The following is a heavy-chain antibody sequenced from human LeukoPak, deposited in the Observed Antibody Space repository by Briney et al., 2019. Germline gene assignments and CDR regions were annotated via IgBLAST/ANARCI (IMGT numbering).Heavy chain of an antibody. CDR1: GGSISSSSYY. CDR3: ARTGRGYRYYFDS. CDR2: IYYSGST. V-gene: IGHV4-39*07. D-gene: IGHD1-1*01. J-gene: IGHJ4*02. Sequence: PSETLSLTCTVSGGSISSSSYYWGWIRQPPGKGLEWIGSIYYSGSTYYNPSLRSRVTISGDRSKNQFSLQLTSVTAADTAVYYCARTGRGYRYYFDSWGPGTLVTVSS.